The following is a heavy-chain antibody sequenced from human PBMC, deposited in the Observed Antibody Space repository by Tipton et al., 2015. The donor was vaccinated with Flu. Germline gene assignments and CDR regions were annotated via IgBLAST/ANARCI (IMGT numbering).Heavy chain of an antibody. V-gene: IGHV4-61*08. CDR3: ARGDYGDYDHEADAFDI. Sequence: TLSLTCSVSGGSVSITGYYWTWIRQPPGKGLEYIGQMSSSGSANTSPSLKSRLTISIDRSKNQFSLTLTSVTAADAAMYFCARGDYGDYDHEADAFDIWGQGTLVTVSA. J-gene: IGHJ3*02. CDR2: MSSSGSA. CDR1: GGSVSITGYY. D-gene: IGHD4-17*01.